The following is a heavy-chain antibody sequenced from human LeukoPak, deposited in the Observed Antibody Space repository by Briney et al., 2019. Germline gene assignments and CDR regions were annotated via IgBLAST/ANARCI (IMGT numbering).Heavy chain of an antibody. CDR2: IGPAGDT. V-gene: IGHV3-13*01. CDR1: GFTFYDYT. CDR3: VRLSPYDSSGYFDDY. D-gene: IGHD3-22*01. Sequence: GGSLRLSCAASGFTFYDYTIHWVRQAPGKGLEWVSGIGPAGDTYYTGSVKGRFTISRENAKNSMYLQMNSLRAGDTAVYYCVRLSPYDSSGYFDDYWGQGTLVTVSS. J-gene: IGHJ4*02.